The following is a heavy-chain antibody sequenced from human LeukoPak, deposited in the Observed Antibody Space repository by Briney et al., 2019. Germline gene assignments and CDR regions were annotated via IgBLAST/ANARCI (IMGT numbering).Heavy chain of an antibody. CDR2: ISYDGSNK. D-gene: IGHD2-2*02. V-gene: IGHV3-30*01. Sequence: QPGRSLRLSCAASGFTFSSYAMHWVRQAPGKGLEWVAVISYDGSNKYYADSVKGRFTISRDNSKNTLYLQMNSLRAEDTAVYYCARDFFVHCSSTSCYTPYFDYWGQGTLVTVSP. CDR3: ARDFFVHCSSTSCYTPYFDY. J-gene: IGHJ4*02. CDR1: GFTFSSYA.